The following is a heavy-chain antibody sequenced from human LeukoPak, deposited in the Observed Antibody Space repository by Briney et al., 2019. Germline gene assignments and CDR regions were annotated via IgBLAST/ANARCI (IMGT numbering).Heavy chain of an antibody. V-gene: IGHV3-9*01. Sequence: GGSLRLSCAASGFTFDDYAMHWVRQAPGKGLEWVSGISWNSGSIGYADSVKGRFTISRDNAKNTLYLQMNSLRAEDTAVYYCAKGDVVVPAAIGFDYWGQGTLVTVSS. CDR1: GFTFDDYA. CDR3: AKGDVVVPAAIGFDY. CDR2: ISWNSGSI. J-gene: IGHJ4*02. D-gene: IGHD2-2*01.